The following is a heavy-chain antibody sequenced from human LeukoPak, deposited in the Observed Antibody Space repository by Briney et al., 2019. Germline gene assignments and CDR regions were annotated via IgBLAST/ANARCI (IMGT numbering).Heavy chain of an antibody. CDR2: INPNSGGT. D-gene: IGHD1-26*01. CDR3: ARLTLDGDGSHNWFDP. V-gene: IGHV1-2*02. J-gene: IGHJ5*02. Sequence: ASVKVSCKASGYTFTGYYMHWVRQAPGQGLEWMGWINPNSGGTNYAQKFQGRVTMTRDTSISTAYMELSRLRSDDTAVYYCARLTLDGDGSHNWFDPWGQGTLVTVSS. CDR1: GYTFTGYY.